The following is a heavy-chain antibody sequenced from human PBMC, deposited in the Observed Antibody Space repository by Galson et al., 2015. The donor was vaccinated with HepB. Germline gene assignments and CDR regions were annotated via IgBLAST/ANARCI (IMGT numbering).Heavy chain of an antibody. CDR1: GGTFSSYA. D-gene: IGHD3-16*02. CDR2: IIPIFGTA. CDR3: ARGGGHYDYVWGSYPIYFDY. V-gene: IGHV1-69*13. Sequence: SVKVSCKASGGTFSSYAISWVRQAPGQGLEWMGGIIPIFGTANYAQKFQGRVTITADESTSPAYMELSSLRSEDTAVYYCARGGGHYDYVWGSYPIYFDYWGQGTLVTVSS. J-gene: IGHJ4*02.